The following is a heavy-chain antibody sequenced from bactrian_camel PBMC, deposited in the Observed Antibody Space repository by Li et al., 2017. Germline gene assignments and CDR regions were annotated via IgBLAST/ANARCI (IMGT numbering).Heavy chain of an antibody. CDR2: INPLGGST. CDR3: VRGGGSWSFTP. D-gene: IGHD6*01. V-gene: IGHV3S40*01. J-gene: IGHJ6*01. Sequence: VQLVESGGGSVQAGGSLRLSCVASGYTYSTKCMGWFRQAPGKGLEWVSTINPLGGSTQYADSVKGRFTISRDNAKNTVYLQMNSLKPEDTAVYYCVRGGGSWSFTPWGQGTQVTVS. CDR1: GYTYSTKC.